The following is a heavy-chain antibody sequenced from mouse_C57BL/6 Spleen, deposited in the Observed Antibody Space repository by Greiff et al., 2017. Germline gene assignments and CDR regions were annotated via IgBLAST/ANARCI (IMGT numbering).Heavy chain of an antibody. J-gene: IGHJ2*01. CDR3: ARRGLGLSIDY. D-gene: IGHD4-1*01. CDR1: GFSLSTSGMG. CDR2: IYWDDDK. Sequence: QVTLKESGPGILQSSQTLSLTCSFSGFSLSTSGMGVSWIRQPSGKGLEWLAHIYWDDDKRYNPFLKSRLTISKDTSRNQVFLKITSVDTADTAIYYCARRGLGLSIDYWGQGTTLTVSS. V-gene: IGHV8-12*01.